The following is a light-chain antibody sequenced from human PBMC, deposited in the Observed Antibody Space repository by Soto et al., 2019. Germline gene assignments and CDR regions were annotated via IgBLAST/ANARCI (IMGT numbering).Light chain of an antibody. V-gene: IGKV1-39*01. CDR3: QQNYCAPPWT. Sequence: DVQMTQSPSSLSASVGDRVTITCRASQSVSIYLNWYQQKPGKAPNLLISAASSLQNGVPSRFRGSGSGTDFTLTISGLQPEEFATYNFQQNYCAPPWTVAQETNFDIK. CDR1: QSVSIY. J-gene: IGKJ1*01. CDR2: AAS.